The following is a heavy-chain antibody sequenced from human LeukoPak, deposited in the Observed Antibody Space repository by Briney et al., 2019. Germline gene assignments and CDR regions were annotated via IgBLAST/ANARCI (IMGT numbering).Heavy chain of an antibody. V-gene: IGHV1-69*13. Sequence: SVKVSCKASGGTFSSYPFTWVRQAPGQGLEWTGEITPIFGAANYAQTFQGRVTITADESTSAVFMELSSLRSDDTAFYYCARNSRVASTSGLNYWGQGTLVTVSS. D-gene: IGHD4-23*01. CDR3: ARNSRVASTSGLNY. J-gene: IGHJ4*02. CDR1: GGTFSSYP. CDR2: ITPIFGAA.